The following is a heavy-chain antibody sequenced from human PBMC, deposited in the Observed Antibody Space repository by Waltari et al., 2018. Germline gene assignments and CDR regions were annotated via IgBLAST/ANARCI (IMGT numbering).Heavy chain of an antibody. CDR3: KRGWGGLDC. J-gene: IGHJ4*02. Sequence: EVQLVESGGGLVRPGGSLPLSCAASGFTFSTSWMHWVGQSQGKGPRWVSSISPDGSTTTYADSVKGRFTISRDNAKNTLYLQVSSLSAEDTAVYYCKRGWGGLDCWGQGALVTVSS. CDR2: ISPDGSTT. CDR1: GFTFSTSW. V-gene: IGHV3-74*01. D-gene: IGHD3-16*01.